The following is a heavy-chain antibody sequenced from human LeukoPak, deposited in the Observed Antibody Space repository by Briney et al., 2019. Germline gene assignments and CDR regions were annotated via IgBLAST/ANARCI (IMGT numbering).Heavy chain of an antibody. CDR1: GYTFTRYY. Sequence: GASVKVSCKASGYTFTRYYIHWVRQVPGQGLEWMGIINPSGGATTYAQGFQGRVTMTRDMSTSTVYMELSSLRSEDTGVYYCARRTLVLGGAFDIWGQGTLVTVSS. D-gene: IGHD3-10*01. CDR3: ARRTLVLGGAFDI. J-gene: IGHJ3*02. V-gene: IGHV1-46*01. CDR2: INPSGGAT.